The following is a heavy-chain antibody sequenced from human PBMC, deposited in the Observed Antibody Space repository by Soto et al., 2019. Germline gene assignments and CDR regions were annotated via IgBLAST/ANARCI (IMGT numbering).Heavy chain of an antibody. J-gene: IGHJ4*02. CDR1: GGTFSSYA. V-gene: IGHV1-69*13. Sequence: SVKVSCKASGGTFSSYAISWVRQAPGQGLEWMGGIIPIFGTANYAQKFQGRVTITADESTSTAYMELSSLRSEDTAVYYCAVRPPYYDSSGYYGPLVYWGQGTLVTVSS. CDR2: IIPIFGTA. CDR3: AVRPPYYDSSGYYGPLVY. D-gene: IGHD3-22*01.